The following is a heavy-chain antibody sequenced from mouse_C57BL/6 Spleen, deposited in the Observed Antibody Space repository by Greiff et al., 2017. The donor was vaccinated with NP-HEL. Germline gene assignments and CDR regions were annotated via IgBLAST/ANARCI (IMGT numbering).Heavy chain of an antibody. V-gene: IGHV5-17*01. D-gene: IGHD2-2*01. CDR3: AREGYAVYAMDY. Sequence: EVKLVESGGGLVKPGGSLKLSCAASGFTFSDYGMHWVRQAPEKGLEWVAYISSGSSTIYYADTVKGRFTISRDNAKNTLFLQMTSLRSEDTAMYYCAREGYAVYAMDYWGQGTSVTVSS. J-gene: IGHJ4*01. CDR2: ISSGSSTI. CDR1: GFTFSDYG.